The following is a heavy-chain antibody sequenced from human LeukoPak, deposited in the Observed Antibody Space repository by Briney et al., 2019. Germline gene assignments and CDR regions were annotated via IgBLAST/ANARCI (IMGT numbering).Heavy chain of an antibody. D-gene: IGHD2-15*01. CDR3: ARVLETDCSGGSCYSGLDY. V-gene: IGHV3-21*01. CDR1: GFAFSRYN. J-gene: IGHJ4*02. CDR2: ISRTGNYI. Sequence: GGSLRLSCAASGFAFSRYNMNWVRQAPGKGLEWVSSISRTGNYIYYADSVKGRFTISRDNAQNSLFLQMNSLRVEDTAVYYCARVLETDCSGGSCYSGLDYWGQGTLVTVSS.